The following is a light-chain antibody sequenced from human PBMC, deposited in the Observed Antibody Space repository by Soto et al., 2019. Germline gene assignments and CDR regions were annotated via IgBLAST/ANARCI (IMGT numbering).Light chain of an antibody. V-gene: IGKV3-20*01. CDR3: QLYGGSPIFS. J-gene: IGKJ3*01. Sequence: IVLTQSPGTLSLSPGERGTLSCRASQHIASSYLAWYQQKRGQPPRLLIYGASTRASGIPDRLSGSGSGTDFNLSISRLEPEDFAVYYCQLYGGSPIFSFGPGTKVDIK. CDR2: GAS. CDR1: QHIASSY.